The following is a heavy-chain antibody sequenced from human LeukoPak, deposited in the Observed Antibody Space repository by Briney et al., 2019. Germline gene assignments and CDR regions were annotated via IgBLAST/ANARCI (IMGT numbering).Heavy chain of an antibody. CDR1: GFTFSSYA. D-gene: IGHD6-19*01. CDR3: AKRSGYTTGWFFDF. V-gene: IGHV3-23*01. CDR2: ISGSGGST. Sequence: GGSLRLSCAASGFTFSSYAMSWVRQAPGKGLEWVSAISGSGGSTYYAESVKGRFTISRDNSKNTLFLQMNSLRAEDTAVFYCAKRSGYTTGWFFDFWGQGTLVTVSS. J-gene: IGHJ4*02.